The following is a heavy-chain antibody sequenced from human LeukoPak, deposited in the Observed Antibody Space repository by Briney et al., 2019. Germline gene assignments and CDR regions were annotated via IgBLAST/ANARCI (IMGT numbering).Heavy chain of an antibody. CDR1: GGSFSGYY. V-gene: IGHV4-59*01. J-gene: IGHJ4*02. CDR3: ATYSGWYDY. D-gene: IGHD6-19*01. Sequence: SETLSLTCAVYGGSFSGYYWSWIRQPPGKGLEWIGYIYYSGSTNYNPSLKSRVTISVDTSKNQFSLKLSSVTAADTAVYYCATYSGWYDYWGQGTLVTVSS. CDR2: IYYSGST.